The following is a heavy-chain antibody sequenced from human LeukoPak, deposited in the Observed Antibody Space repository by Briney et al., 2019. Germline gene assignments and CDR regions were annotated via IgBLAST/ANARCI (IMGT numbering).Heavy chain of an antibody. CDR2: IYYSGST. CDR3: ARTADTAMVTLPYYYGMDV. J-gene: IGHJ6*02. CDR1: GGSISSSSYY. Sequence: SGTLSLTCTVSGGSISSSSYYWGWIRQPPGKGLEWIGSIYYSGSTYYNPSLKSRVTISVDTSKNQFSLKLSSVTAADTAVYYCARTADTAMVTLPYYYGMDVWGQGTTVTVSS. D-gene: IGHD5-18*01. V-gene: IGHV4-39*01.